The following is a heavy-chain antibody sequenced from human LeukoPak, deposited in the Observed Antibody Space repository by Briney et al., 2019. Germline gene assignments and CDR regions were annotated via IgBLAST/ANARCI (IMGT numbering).Heavy chain of an antibody. CDR2: IYTSGST. J-gene: IGHJ4*02. CDR1: GGSISSSSYY. CDR3: ARPVTYGDYYFDY. V-gene: IGHV4-61*02. Sequence: SETLSLTCTVSGGSISSSSYYWGWIRQPAGKGLEWIGRIYTSGSTNYNPSLKSRVTISVDTSKNQFSLKLSSVTAADTAVYYCARPVTYGDYYFDYWGQGTLVTVSS. D-gene: IGHD4-17*01.